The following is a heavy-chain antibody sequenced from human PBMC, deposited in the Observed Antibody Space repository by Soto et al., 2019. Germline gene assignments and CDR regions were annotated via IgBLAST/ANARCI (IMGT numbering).Heavy chain of an antibody. Sequence: QVQLVQSGGEVKKPGASMKVSCKASGYTFINYLISWVRQAPGQGLEWMGWISADSGNTNYAQKFQGRVTLTTDTSTNTAYMDLRSLRSDDTATYYCARGRRGGHCSGVTWSNFDYWGQGTLVTVSS. V-gene: IGHV1-18*01. CDR1: GYTFINYL. J-gene: IGHJ4*02. D-gene: IGHD2-15*01. CDR3: ARGRRGGHCSGVTWSNFDY. CDR2: ISADSGNT.